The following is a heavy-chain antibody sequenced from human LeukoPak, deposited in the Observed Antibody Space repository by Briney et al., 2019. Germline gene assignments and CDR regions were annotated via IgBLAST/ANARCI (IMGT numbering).Heavy chain of an antibody. CDR2: IYTSGST. CDR3: ARTNPRNYYDSSGESFDY. J-gene: IGHJ4*02. D-gene: IGHD3-22*01. Sequence: SETLSLTCTVSGSSISSYYWSWIRQPAGEGLEWIGRIYTSGSTNYNPSLKSRVTMSVDTSKNQFSLKLSSVTAADTAVYYCARTNPRNYYDSSGESFDYRGQGTLVTVSS. CDR1: GSSISSYY. V-gene: IGHV4-4*07.